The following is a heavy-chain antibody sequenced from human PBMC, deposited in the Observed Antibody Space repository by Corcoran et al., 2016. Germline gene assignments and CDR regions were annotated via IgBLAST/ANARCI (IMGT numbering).Heavy chain of an antibody. CDR3: ARIRIIVGATTYYFDY. CDR1: GFSLSNARMG. V-gene: IGHV2-26*01. D-gene: IGHD1-26*01. Sequence: QVTLKESGPVLVKPTETLTLTCTVSGFSLSNARMGVSWLRQPPGKALEWLAHIFSNDEKSYSTSLKSRLTISKDTSKSQVVLTMTNMDPVDTATYYCARIRIIVGATTYYFDYWGQGTLVTVSS. CDR2: IFSNDEK. J-gene: IGHJ4*02.